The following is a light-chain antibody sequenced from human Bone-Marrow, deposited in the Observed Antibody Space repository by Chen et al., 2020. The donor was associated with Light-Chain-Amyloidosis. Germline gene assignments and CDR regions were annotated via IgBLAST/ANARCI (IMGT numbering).Light chain of an antibody. Sequence: QSALTQPASVSGSPGQSISISCTGTSSDVGNYKFVYWYQQYSGKAPKLMIYEVSKRPSGISDRFSGSKAGNTAALTISGLQTEDETDYYCCSYATGGTFVVGGGTKLTVL. J-gene: IGLJ2*01. V-gene: IGLV2-23*02. CDR3: CSYATGGTFV. CDR1: SSDVGNYKF. CDR2: EVS.